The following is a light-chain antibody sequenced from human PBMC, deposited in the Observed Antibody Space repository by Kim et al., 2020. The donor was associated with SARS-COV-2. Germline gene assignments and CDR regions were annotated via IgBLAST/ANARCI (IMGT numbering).Light chain of an antibody. J-gene: IGKJ2*01. CDR1: QGIGSY. CDR2: AAS. Sequence: ASTGDRVTMTCRASQGIGSYLAWYQQKPGKAPKLLIYAASTLQSGGPSRFSGSGSGTDFTLTITCLQSDDFASYYCQHYYDVPFTFGQGTKVDIK. CDR3: QHYYDVPFT. V-gene: IGKV1-8*01.